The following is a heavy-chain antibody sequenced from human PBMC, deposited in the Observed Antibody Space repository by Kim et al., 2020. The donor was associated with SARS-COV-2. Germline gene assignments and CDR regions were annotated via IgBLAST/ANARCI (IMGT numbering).Heavy chain of an antibody. D-gene: IGHD3-10*01. J-gene: IGHJ4*02. CDR2: IKSKIDGGTT. V-gene: IGHV3-15*01. CDR1: GFSCSNAW. CDR3: STLIGYYGSGSYYRSNDY. Sequence: GGSLRLSCAASGFSCSNAWMTWVRQAPGKGLEWVGRIKSKIDGGTTDYAAPVKGRFTISRDDSKNTLYPQMNSLKTEDTAVYYCSTLIGYYGSGSYYRSNDYWGQGTLVTVSS.